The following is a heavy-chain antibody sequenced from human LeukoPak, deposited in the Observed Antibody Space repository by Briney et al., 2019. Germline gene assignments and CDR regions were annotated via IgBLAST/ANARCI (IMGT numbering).Heavy chain of an antibody. Sequence: GGSLRLSCAASGFTFSSYSMNWVRQAPGKGLEWVSSISSSSSYIYYADSVNGRFTISRDNAKNSLYLQMNSLRAEDTAVYYCARGLAAAGRGGVFDYWGQGTLVTVSS. CDR1: GFTFSSYS. D-gene: IGHD6-13*01. J-gene: IGHJ4*02. CDR3: ARGLAAAGRGGVFDY. CDR2: ISSSSSYI. V-gene: IGHV3-21*01.